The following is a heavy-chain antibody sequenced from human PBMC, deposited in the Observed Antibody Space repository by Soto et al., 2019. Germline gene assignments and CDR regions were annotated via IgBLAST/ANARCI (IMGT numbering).Heavy chain of an antibody. CDR2: IWYDGSNK. D-gene: IGHD4-17*01. Sequence: QVQLVESGGGVVQPGRSLRLSCAASGFTFSSYGMHWVRQAPGKGLEWVAVIWYDGSNKYYADSVKGRFTISRDNSKNTLYLQMNSLSAEDRAVYYCGRGELRLRGLDYWGQGTRVTVSS. CDR1: GFTFSSYG. V-gene: IGHV3-33*01. CDR3: GRGELRLRGLDY. J-gene: IGHJ4*02.